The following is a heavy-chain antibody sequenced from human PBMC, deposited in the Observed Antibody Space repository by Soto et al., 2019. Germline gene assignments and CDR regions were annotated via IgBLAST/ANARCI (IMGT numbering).Heavy chain of an antibody. J-gene: IGHJ4*02. D-gene: IGHD3-10*01. V-gene: IGHV4-61*01. CDR2: IYYSGST. Sequence: SETLSLTCTVSGGSVSSGSYYWSWIRQPPGKGLEWIGYIYYSGSTNYNPSLKSRVTISVDTSKNQFSLKLSSVTAADTAVYYCARTYGSGSYYPGLDDWGQGTLVTVSS. CDR1: GGSVSSGSYY. CDR3: ARTYGSGSYYPGLDD.